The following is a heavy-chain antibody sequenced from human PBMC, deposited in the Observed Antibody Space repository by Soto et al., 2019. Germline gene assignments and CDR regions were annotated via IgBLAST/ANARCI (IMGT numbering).Heavy chain of an antibody. CDR1: GFTFSRSW. CDR3: AIFVVTEGPVYSMDV. Sequence: EVQLVESGGGLVQPGGTLRLSCAASGFTFSRSWMTWVRQAPGTGLERVANIKQEGREKDYVDSVKGRFTISRDNAKNPLYLQLNSLRAEDTALYYCAIFVVTEGPVYSMDVRGQGTAVTVSS. CDR2: IKQEGREK. J-gene: IGHJ6*02. D-gene: IGHD2-21*02. V-gene: IGHV3-7*01.